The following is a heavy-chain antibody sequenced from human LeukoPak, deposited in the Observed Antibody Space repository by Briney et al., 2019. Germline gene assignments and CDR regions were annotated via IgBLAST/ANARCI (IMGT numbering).Heavy chain of an antibody. Sequence: SETLSLTCTVYVGSISSYYWSWIRQPPGRGVEWVGLIFYSETTNSKPSRKSRVTLSVDTPQNLFSLELSSLTAADTAVYYWARGGWNKFDYWGQGTLVTVSS. J-gene: IGHJ4*02. CDR2: IFYSETT. CDR3: ARGGWNKFDY. V-gene: IGHV4-59*13. D-gene: IGHD1-1*01. CDR1: VGSISSYY.